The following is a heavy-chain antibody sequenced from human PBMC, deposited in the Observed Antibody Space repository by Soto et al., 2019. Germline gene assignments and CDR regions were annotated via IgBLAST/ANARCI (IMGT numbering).Heavy chain of an antibody. CDR3: ARDQRDCRNGGCYAPITTD. J-gene: IGHJ4*02. CDR1: GGTFSTYT. Sequence: GASVKVSCKASGGTFSTYTISWVRQAPGQGLEWMGRIIPLFDIVNYAQKFQGRVTITADKSTSTAYMELSSLKSEDTAVYYCARDQRDCRNGGCYAPITTDRGQGTLVTVSS. V-gene: IGHV1-69*04. D-gene: IGHD2-8*01. CDR2: IIPLFDIV.